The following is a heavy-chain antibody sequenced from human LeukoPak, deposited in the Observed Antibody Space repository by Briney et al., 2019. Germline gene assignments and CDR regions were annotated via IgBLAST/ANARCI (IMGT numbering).Heavy chain of an antibody. D-gene: IGHD5-12*01. J-gene: IGHJ4*02. CDR1: GYGFTSYW. CDR2: IYPGDSDT. V-gene: IGHV5-51*01. Sequence: GESLKISCKGSGYGFTSYWIGWVRQMPGKGLEWMGIIYPGDSDTRYSPSFQGQVTISADKSISTAYLQWSSLKASDTAMYYCARRLRGYSGHEGRDYFDYWGQGTLVTVSS. CDR3: ARRLRGYSGHEGRDYFDY.